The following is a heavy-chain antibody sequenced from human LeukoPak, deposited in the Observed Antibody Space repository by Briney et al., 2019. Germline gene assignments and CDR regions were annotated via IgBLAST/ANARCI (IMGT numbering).Heavy chain of an antibody. CDR2: FDPEDGET. J-gene: IGHJ3*02. CDR3: ATDSPEDIVVVVAATRDAFDI. D-gene: IGHD2-15*01. V-gene: IGHV1-24*01. CDR1: GYTLTELS. Sequence: ASVKVSCKVSGYTLTELSMHWVRQAPGKGLEWMGGFDPEDGETIYAQKFQGRVTMTEDTSTDTAYMELSSLRSEDTAVYFCATDSPEDIVVVVAATRDAFDIWGQGTMVTVSS.